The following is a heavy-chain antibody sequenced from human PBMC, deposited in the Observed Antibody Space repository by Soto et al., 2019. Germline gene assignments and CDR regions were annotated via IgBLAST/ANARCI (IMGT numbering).Heavy chain of an antibody. CDR1: GGSIRSSTYY. J-gene: IGHJ4*02. V-gene: IGHV4-39*01. CDR3: TRREGGAAADRPLDY. CDR2: IYYSGST. D-gene: IGHD6-13*01. Sequence: SETLSLTCTVSGGSIRSSTYYWVWIRQPPGKGLEWIGSIYYSGSTHYNPSLKSRVTMSVDTSTNQFSLKLNSVTAADTAVYYCTRREGGAAADRPLDYWGQGTLVTVS.